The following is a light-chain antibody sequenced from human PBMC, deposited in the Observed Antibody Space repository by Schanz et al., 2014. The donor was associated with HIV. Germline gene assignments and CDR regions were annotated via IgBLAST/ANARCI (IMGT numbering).Light chain of an antibody. J-gene: IGKJ2*01. V-gene: IGKV3-15*01. CDR2: GAF. CDR3: QQYSDWPPST. CDR1: QSISNN. Sequence: EIVMTQSPATLYVSPGEGATLSCRASQSISNNLAWYQHKPGQAPRLLIYGAFTRATGIPVRFSGRGSGTEFTLTISGLQSEYFALYYCQQYSDWPPSTFGQGTKVEIK.